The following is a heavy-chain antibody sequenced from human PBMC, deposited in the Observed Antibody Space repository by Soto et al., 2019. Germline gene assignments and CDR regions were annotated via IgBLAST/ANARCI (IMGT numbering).Heavy chain of an antibody. CDR3: ARGEFLGQLVGSSY. CDR2: ISYDGSNK. CDR1: GFTFSSYA. Sequence: PGGSVGLSCAASGFTFSSYAMHWVRQAPGKGLEWVAVISYDGSNKYYADSVKGRFTISRDNSKNTLYLQMNSLRAEDTAVYYCARGEFLGQLVGSSYWGQGTLVTVSS. D-gene: IGHD6-6*01. J-gene: IGHJ4*02. V-gene: IGHV3-30-3*01.